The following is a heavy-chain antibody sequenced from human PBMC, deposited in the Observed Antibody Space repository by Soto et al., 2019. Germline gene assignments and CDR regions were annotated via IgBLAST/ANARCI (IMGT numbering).Heavy chain of an antibody. J-gene: IGHJ5*02. V-gene: IGHV4-4*07. CDR2: IYATGTT. CDR3: VRDGTKTLRDWFDP. CDR1: GASISGFY. Sequence: KPSETLSLTCTVSGASISGFYWSWIRKSAGKGLEWIGRIYATGTTDYNPSLKSRVMMSVDTSKKQFSLKLRSVTAADTVVYYCVRDGTKTLRDWFDPWGQGISVTVSS. D-gene: IGHD1-1*01.